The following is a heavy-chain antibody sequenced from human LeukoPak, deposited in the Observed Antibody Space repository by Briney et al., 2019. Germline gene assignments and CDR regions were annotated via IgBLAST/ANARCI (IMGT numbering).Heavy chain of an antibody. CDR2: MYYSGST. Sequence: SETLSLTCTVSGGSISSGGYYWSWIRQHPGKGLEWIGYMYYSGSTYYNPSLKSRVTISIDTSKNQFSLKLSSMTAADTAVYYCARIASNDYGDPNWFDPWGQGTLVTVSS. J-gene: IGHJ5*02. V-gene: IGHV4-31*03. D-gene: IGHD4-17*01. CDR3: ARIASNDYGDPNWFDP. CDR1: GGSISSGGYY.